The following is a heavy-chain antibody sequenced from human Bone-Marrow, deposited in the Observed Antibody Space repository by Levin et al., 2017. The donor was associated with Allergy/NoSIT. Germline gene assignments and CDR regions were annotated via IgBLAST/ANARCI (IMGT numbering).Heavy chain of an antibody. D-gene: IGHD4-17*01. V-gene: IGHV4-59*01. CDR1: GGSISSYY. CDR2: IYYSGST. J-gene: IGHJ6*02. Sequence: KASETLSLTCTVSGGSISSYYWSWIRQPPGKGLEWIGYIYYSGSTNYNPSLKSRVTISVDTSKKQFSLKLDSVTAADTAVYYCARGPTVTNYYYGMDVWGQGTTVTVSS. CDR3: ARGPTVTNYYYGMDV.